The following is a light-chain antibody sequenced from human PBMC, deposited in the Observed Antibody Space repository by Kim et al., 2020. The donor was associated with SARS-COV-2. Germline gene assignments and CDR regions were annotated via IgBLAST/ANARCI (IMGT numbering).Light chain of an antibody. J-gene: IGLJ2*01. CDR1: KLGDKY. CDR3: QAWDSSTSGV. Sequence: VSPGQTASIPCSGDKLGDKYACWYQQKPGQSPVLVMYQDSKRPSGIPERFSGSNSGNTATLTISGTQAMDEADYYCQAWDSSTSGVFGGGTQLTVL. CDR2: QDS. V-gene: IGLV3-1*01.